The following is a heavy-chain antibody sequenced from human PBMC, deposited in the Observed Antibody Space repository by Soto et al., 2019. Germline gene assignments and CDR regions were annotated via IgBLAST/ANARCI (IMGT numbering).Heavy chain of an antibody. D-gene: IGHD3-10*01. J-gene: IGHJ4*02. Sequence: PGGSLRLSCAASGFTFSSYEMNWVRQAPGKGLEWVSYISSSGSTIYYADSVKGRFTISRDNAKNSLYLQMNSLGAEDTAVYYCARVRDQWYFDYWGQGTLVTVSS. CDR3: ARVRDQWYFDY. CDR1: GFTFSSYE. CDR2: ISSSGSTI. V-gene: IGHV3-48*03.